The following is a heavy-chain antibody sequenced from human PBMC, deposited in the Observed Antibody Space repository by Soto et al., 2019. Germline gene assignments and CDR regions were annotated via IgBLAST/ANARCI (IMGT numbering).Heavy chain of an antibody. CDR2: IVVGSGDT. Sequence: SVKVSCKASGFTFTSSAVQWVRQARGQRLEWIGWIVVGSGDTNYAQKFQERVTITRDMSTSTAYMELSSLRSEDTAVYYCAASLIPPPYYYGMDVWGQGTTVTVSS. J-gene: IGHJ6*02. V-gene: IGHV1-58*01. CDR1: GFTFTSSA. CDR3: AASLIPPPYYYGMDV.